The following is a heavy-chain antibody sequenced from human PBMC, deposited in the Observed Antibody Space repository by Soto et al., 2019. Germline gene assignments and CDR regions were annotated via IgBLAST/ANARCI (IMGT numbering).Heavy chain of an antibody. Sequence: PGESLKISCKGSGYNFPNYWINWVRQMPGKGLEWMGIIYPGDSDTRYSPSFQGQVTISADKSISTAYLQWSSLKASDTAIYYCARQGGMDVWGQGTTVTVSS. CDR3: ARQGGMDV. CDR1: GYNFPNYW. CDR2: IYPGDSDT. J-gene: IGHJ6*02. V-gene: IGHV5-51*01.